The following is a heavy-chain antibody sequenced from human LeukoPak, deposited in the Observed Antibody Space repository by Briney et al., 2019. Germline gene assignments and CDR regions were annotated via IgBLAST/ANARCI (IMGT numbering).Heavy chain of an antibody. CDR2: IWYDGSNK. CDR3: ARPLGSGSPGYYGMDV. J-gene: IGHJ6*02. Sequence: GRSLRLSCAASGFTFSSYGMHWVRQAPGKGLEWVAVIWYDGSNKYYADSVKGRFTISRDNAKNTLYLQMNSLRAEDTAVYYCARPLGSGSPGYYGMDVWGQGTTVTVSS. V-gene: IGHV3-33*01. CDR1: GFTFSSYG. D-gene: IGHD3-10*01.